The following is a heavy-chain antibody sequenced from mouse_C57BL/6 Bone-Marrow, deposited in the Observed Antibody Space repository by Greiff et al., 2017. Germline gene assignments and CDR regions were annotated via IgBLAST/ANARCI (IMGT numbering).Heavy chain of an antibody. J-gene: IGHJ2*01. Sequence: EVQLQQSGAELVRPGASVKLSCTASGFNIKDYYMHWVKQRPEQGLEWIGWIDPEDGDTEYAPKFQGKATMTADTSSNTAYLQLSSLTSEDTAVYYCTTSYYYGSSYDFDYWGQGTTLTVSS. CDR3: TTSYYYGSSYDFDY. CDR2: IDPEDGDT. V-gene: IGHV14-1*01. CDR1: GFNIKDYY. D-gene: IGHD1-1*01.